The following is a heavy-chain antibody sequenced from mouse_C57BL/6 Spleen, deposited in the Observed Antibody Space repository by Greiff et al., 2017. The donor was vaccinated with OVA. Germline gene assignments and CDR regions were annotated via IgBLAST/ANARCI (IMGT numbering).Heavy chain of an antibody. J-gene: IGHJ2*01. D-gene: IGHD1-1*01. CDR1: GFPFGDIG. CDR3: ARDYYRDY. V-gene: IGHV5-17*01. Sequence: EVHLVESGGALLRLGGSRKPPGEASGFPFGDIGWHGFRRAPEKGLGWVAYFSSGSSTIYYADTVKGRFTISRDNAKNTLFLQMTSLRSEDTAMYYCARDYYRDYWGQGTTLTVSS. CDR2: FSSGSSTI.